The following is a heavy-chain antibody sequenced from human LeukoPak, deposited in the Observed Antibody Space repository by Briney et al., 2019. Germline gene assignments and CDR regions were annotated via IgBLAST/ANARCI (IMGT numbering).Heavy chain of an antibody. CDR2: ISSSGTTI. Sequence: QPGGSLRLSCAASGFTFSSYEMKWVRQAPGKGLEWVSFISSSGTTINQPDSVKGRFTISRDNAKNSVHLQMDNLRVEDTAVYYCARGWDRAHPTGFEFDVWGQGTLVTVSS. CDR1: GFTFSSYE. CDR3: ARGWDRAHPTGFEFDV. J-gene: IGHJ4*02. V-gene: IGHV3-48*03. D-gene: IGHD1-26*01.